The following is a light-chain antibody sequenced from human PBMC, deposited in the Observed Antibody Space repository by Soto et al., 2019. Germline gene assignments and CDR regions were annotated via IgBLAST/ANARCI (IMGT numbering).Light chain of an antibody. J-gene: IGKJ4*01. CDR1: QDISNY. CDR3: QQYINFSPLT. V-gene: IGKV1-33*01. Sequence: DIQLTQSPSSLSASVGDRVTITCQASQDISNYLNWYEQKPGKAPNLLIFDASKLKTGVPSRFSGRGSGTVFTFTISSLQPEDVATYFCQQYINFSPLTFGGGTNVEIK. CDR2: DAS.